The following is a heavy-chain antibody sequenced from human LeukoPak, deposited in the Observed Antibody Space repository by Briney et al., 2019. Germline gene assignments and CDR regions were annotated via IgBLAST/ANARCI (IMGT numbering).Heavy chain of an antibody. V-gene: IGHV3-74*01. Sequence: GGSLRLSCAASGFTFSNYWMHWVRQAPGKGLVWVSRISSDGSTTTYADSVKGRFTISRDNSKNTLYLQMNSLRAEDTAVYYCARDRRIQLWYNNWFDPWGQGTLVTVSS. J-gene: IGHJ5*02. D-gene: IGHD5-18*01. CDR1: GFTFSNYW. CDR2: ISSDGSTT. CDR3: ARDRRIQLWYNNWFDP.